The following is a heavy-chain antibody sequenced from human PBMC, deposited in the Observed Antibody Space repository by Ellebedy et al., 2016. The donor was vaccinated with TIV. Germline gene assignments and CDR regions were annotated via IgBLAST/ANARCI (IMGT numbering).Heavy chain of an antibody. V-gene: IGHV4-39*01. Sequence: MPSETLSLTCTVSGGSISSSSYYWGWIRQPPGKGLEWIGSIYYSGSTYYNPSLKSRVTISVDTSKNQFSLKLSSVTAADTAVYYCARRGSVGFDYWGQGTLVTVSS. J-gene: IGHJ4*02. D-gene: IGHD3-10*01. CDR2: IYYSGST. CDR3: ARRGSVGFDY. CDR1: GGSISSSSYY.